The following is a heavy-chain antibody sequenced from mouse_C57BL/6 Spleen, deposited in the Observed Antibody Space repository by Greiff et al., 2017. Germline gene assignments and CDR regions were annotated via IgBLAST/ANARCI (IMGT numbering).Heavy chain of an antibody. V-gene: IGHV1-42*01. D-gene: IGHD1-1*01. J-gene: IGHJ2*01. CDR3: ARRGPYDYDC. Sequence: VQLQQSGPELVKPGASVKISCTASGYSFTGYYMNWVKQSPEKSLEWIGEINPSTGGTTYNQKFKAKVTLTVDKSSSTAYMQLKSLTSEDSAVYYCARRGPYDYDCWGKGTTLTVAS. CDR2: INPSTGGT. CDR1: GYSFTGYY.